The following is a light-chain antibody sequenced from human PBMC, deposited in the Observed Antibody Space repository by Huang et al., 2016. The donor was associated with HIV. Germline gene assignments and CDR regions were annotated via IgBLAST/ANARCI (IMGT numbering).Light chain of an antibody. J-gene: IGKJ2*01. CDR2: GAS. CDR3: QQYNNWPYT. Sequence: EIVMTQSPATLSVTPGERATLSCRASQSVSSYLAWHQQKPGQAPRLLIYGASTRATGIPARFSGSGSGTEFTLTITSLQSEDFAVYYCQQYNNWPYTFGQGTKLEIK. CDR1: QSVSSY. V-gene: IGKV3-15*01.